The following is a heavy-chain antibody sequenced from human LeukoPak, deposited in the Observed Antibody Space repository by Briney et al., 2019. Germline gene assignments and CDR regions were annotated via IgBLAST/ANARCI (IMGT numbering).Heavy chain of an antibody. Sequence: SLGVLRISCAASGFTFSSYWMSWVRQAPGKGLEWVANIKQDGSEKYYVDSVKGRFTISRDNAKNSLYLQMNSLRAEDTAVYYCARDVNYYGMDVWGKGTTVTVSS. CDR2: IKQDGSEK. V-gene: IGHV3-7*03. J-gene: IGHJ6*04. CDR1: GFTFSSYW. CDR3: ARDVNYYGMDV.